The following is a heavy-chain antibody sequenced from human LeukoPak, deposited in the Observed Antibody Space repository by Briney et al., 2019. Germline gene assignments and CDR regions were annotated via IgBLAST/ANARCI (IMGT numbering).Heavy chain of an antibody. CDR1: GGSISSSSYY. CDR3: ARQDTSYYGMDV. Sequence: SETLSLTCTVSGGSISSSSYYWGWIRQPPGKGLEWIGSIYYSGSTYYNPSLKSRVTISVDTSKNQFSLKLSSVTAADTAVYYCARQDTSYYGMDVWGQGTTVTVSS. CDR2: IYYSGST. V-gene: IGHV4-39*01. J-gene: IGHJ6*02. D-gene: IGHD5-18*01.